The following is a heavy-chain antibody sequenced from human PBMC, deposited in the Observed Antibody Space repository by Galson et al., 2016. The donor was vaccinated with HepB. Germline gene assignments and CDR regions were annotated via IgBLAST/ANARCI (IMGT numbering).Heavy chain of an antibody. V-gene: IGHV2-5*02. Sequence: PALVKPTQTLTLTCNVSGFSLTTTGVGVGWIRQPPGEALQWLALIYWDDYARYSPSLRNRLTIAKDASRNNVVLTLTNVDPVDTATYFCAHTTTKSYYYFDFWGQGTMVTVSP. CDR2: IYWDDYA. D-gene: IGHD3-22*01. CDR1: GFSLTTTGVG. J-gene: IGHJ3*01. CDR3: AHTTTKSYYYFDF.